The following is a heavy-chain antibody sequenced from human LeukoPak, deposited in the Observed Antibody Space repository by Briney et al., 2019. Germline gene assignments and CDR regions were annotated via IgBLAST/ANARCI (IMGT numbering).Heavy chain of an antibody. Sequence: SETLCLTCTVSGGSISSSSYYWGWIRQPPGKGLEWIGSIYYSGSTYYNPSLKSRVTISVDTSKNQFSLKLSSVTAADTAVYYCASVPTQWLAIDYWGQGTLVTVSS. D-gene: IGHD6-19*01. CDR1: GGSISSSSYY. J-gene: IGHJ4*02. CDR3: ASVPTQWLAIDY. V-gene: IGHV4-39*01. CDR2: IYYSGST.